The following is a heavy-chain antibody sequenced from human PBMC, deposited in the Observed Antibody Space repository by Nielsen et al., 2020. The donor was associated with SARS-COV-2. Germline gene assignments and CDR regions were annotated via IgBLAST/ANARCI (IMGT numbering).Heavy chain of an antibody. Sequence: GGSLRLSCAASGFTFSSYDMHWVRQATGQGLEWVSAIGTAGDTYYPGSVKGRFTISRENAKNSLYLQMNSLRAGDTAVYYCARVAHYYDSSGYRYYWYFDLWGRGTLVTVSS. V-gene: IGHV3-13*04. CDR2: IGTAGDT. J-gene: IGHJ2*01. CDR3: ARVAHYYDSSGYRYYWYFDL. D-gene: IGHD3-22*01. CDR1: GFTFSSYD.